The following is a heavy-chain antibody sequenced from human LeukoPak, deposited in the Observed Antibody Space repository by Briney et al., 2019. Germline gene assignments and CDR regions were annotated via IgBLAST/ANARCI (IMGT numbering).Heavy chain of an antibody. V-gene: IGHV3-48*02. CDR3: ARDRPLDY. CDR2: ISSGSGTI. Sequence: GGPLRLSCAASGFTFSSHDMNWVRQAPGKGLEWVSYISSGSGTIYYADSVKGRFTISRDNAKNSLYLQMNSLRDEDTAVYYCARDRPLDYWGQGTLVTVSS. CDR1: GFTFSSHD. J-gene: IGHJ4*02.